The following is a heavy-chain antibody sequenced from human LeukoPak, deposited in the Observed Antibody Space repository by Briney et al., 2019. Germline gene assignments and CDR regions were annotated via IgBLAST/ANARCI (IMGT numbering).Heavy chain of an antibody. CDR1: GFAFSSYA. CDR3: AKGRGDCTDISCPTPFDY. J-gene: IGHJ4*02. Sequence: GGSLRLSCAASGFAFSSYAMSWVRQAPGKGLEWVSAIRGSDGSTYYEHPVQGRLTISRDNSKNTLYLQMNSLRAEDTPVYYCAKGRGDCTDISCPTPFDYWGQGTLVTVSS. D-gene: IGHD2-8*02. CDR2: IRGSDGST. V-gene: IGHV3-23*01.